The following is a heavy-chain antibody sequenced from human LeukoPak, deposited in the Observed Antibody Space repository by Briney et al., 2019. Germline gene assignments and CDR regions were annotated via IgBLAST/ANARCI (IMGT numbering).Heavy chain of an antibody. Sequence: SETLSLTCTVSGGSISSSSYYWDWIRQPPGKGLEWIGSIYYSGNTYYNSSLKSRVTISVDTSKNQFSLKLGSVTAADTAVYYCARERRSAYGEYLSLAFDIWGQGTMVTVSS. CDR1: GGSISSSSYY. D-gene: IGHD4-17*01. V-gene: IGHV4-39*07. CDR2: IYYSGNT. J-gene: IGHJ3*02. CDR3: ARERRSAYGEYLSLAFDI.